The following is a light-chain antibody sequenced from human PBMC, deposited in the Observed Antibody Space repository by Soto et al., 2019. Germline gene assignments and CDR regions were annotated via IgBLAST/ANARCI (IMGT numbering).Light chain of an antibody. CDR1: QDISNY. CDR2: AAS. V-gene: IGKV1-39*01. Sequence: DIQMTQSPSSLSASVGDIVTITCQASQDISNYLNWYQQKPGKATKLLIYAASSLQSGVPSRVSGSGSGTDFTLTISSLQPEDFATYYCQQSYSTPVTFGQGTKVDIK. J-gene: IGKJ1*01. CDR3: QQSYSTPVT.